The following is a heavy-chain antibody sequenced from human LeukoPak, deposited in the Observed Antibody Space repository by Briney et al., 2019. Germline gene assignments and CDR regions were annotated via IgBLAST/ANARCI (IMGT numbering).Heavy chain of an antibody. Sequence: GGSLRLSCAASGVTFSSCAMSWVRQAPGKGLEWVSAISGSGGSTCYADSVKGRFTISRDNSKNTLYLQMNSLRAEDTAVYYCATTLEGYDILTGYYNVGFDYWGQGTLVTVSS. D-gene: IGHD3-9*01. CDR1: GVTFSSCA. CDR2: ISGSGGST. J-gene: IGHJ4*02. V-gene: IGHV3-23*01. CDR3: ATTLEGYDILTGYYNVGFDY.